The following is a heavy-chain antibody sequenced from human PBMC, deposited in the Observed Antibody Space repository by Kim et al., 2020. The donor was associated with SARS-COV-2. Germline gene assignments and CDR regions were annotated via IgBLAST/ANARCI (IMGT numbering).Heavy chain of an antibody. V-gene: IGHV4-39*02. CDR3: ARDIAAAGTIDY. Sequence: YYNPSLKSRVTISVDTSKNQFSLKLSSVTAADTAVYYCARDIAAAGTIDYWGQGTLVTVSS. D-gene: IGHD6-13*01. J-gene: IGHJ4*02.